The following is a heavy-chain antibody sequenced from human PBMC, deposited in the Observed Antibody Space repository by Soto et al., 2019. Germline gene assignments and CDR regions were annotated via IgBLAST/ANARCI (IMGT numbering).Heavy chain of an antibody. CDR1: GGSFSGYY. V-gene: IGHV4-34*01. CDR2: INDRGSI. CDR3: ARESHDILTGPPWVWYFDL. J-gene: IGHJ2*01. D-gene: IGHD3-9*01. Sequence: QVQLQQWGAGPLRPLETLSLTCGVSGGSFSGYYWAWIRQSPGKVLEWTGEINDRGSINYNPSLKSRVSISVDTSKNHYSLNLRSVTAADTAAYYCARESHDILTGPPWVWYFDLWGRGTLVTVSS.